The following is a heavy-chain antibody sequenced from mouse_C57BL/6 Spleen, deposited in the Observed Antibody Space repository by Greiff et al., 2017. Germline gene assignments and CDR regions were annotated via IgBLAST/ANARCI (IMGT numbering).Heavy chain of an antibody. CDR1: GYAFSSSW. CDR2: IYPGDGDT. Sequence: QVQLQQSGPELVKPGASVKISCKASGYAFSSSWMNWVKQRPGKGLEWIGRIYPGDGDTNYNGKFKGKATLTVDKSSSTAYMELNSLTSEDSAVYYCAGGLGPFDYWGQGTTLTVSS. D-gene: IGHD4-1*01. CDR3: AGGLGPFDY. J-gene: IGHJ2*01. V-gene: IGHV1-82*01.